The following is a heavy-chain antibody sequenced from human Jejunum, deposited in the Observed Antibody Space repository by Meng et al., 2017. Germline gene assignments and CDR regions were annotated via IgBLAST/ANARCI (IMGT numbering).Heavy chain of an antibody. D-gene: IGHD5-24*01. J-gene: IGHJ4*02. CDR2: ITTSSSKI. CDR1: GFTFSIYS. CDR3: ARELQLGY. V-gene: IGHV3-21*01. Sequence: EVQLVGSGGGLVKPGGSLRLSCAASGFTFSIYSMNGVRQAPGKGLEWVSSITTSSSKIYYADSVKGRFTISRDDAKNSLYLQMNSLRAEDTAVYYCARELQLGYWGQGTLVTVSS.